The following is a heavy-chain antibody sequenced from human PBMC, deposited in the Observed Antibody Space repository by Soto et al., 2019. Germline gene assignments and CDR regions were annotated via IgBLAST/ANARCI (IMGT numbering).Heavy chain of an antibody. CDR1: GFTFSSYG. CDR3: AKVEDAIQLWDSYYYYGMDV. Sequence: QVQLVESGGGVVQPGRSLRLSCAASGFTFSSYGMHWVRQAPGKGLEWVAVISYDGSNKYYADSVKGRFTISRDNSKNTLYLRRNSLRAEDTAVYYCAKVEDAIQLWDSYYYYGMDVWGQGTTVTVSS. D-gene: IGHD5-18*01. V-gene: IGHV3-30*18. J-gene: IGHJ6*02. CDR2: ISYDGSNK.